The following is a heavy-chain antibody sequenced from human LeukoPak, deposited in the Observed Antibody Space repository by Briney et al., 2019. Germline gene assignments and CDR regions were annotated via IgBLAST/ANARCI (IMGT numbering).Heavy chain of an antibody. CDR2: IYSDGRT. J-gene: IGHJ4*02. CDR1: GFTVSSNY. V-gene: IGHV3-66*01. Sequence: PGGSLRLSCAASGFTVSSNYMSWVRQAPGRGLEWVSIIYSDGRTYYADSVKGRLTISRDKSKNTLYLQMNSLRAEDTAVYYCARGNYFDYWGQGTLVTVSS. CDR3: ARGNYFDY.